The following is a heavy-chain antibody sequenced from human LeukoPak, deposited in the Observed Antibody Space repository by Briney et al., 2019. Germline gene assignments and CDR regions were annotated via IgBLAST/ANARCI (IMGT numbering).Heavy chain of an antibody. CDR3: TKVGFNA. CDR2: MNPNSGGT. V-gene: IGHV1-2*02. Sequence: ASVKVSCKASGYTFTDYFIHWMRQAPGQGLEWMGWMNPNSGGTKYAEKFQGRVTMSRDTSISTAYMELSRLRSDDTAVYYCTKVGFNAWGQGTLVTVSS. CDR1: GYTFTDYF. J-gene: IGHJ5*02.